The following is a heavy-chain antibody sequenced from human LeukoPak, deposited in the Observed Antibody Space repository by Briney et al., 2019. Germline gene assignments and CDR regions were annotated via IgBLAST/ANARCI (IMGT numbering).Heavy chain of an antibody. J-gene: IGHJ4*02. D-gene: IGHD3-22*01. CDR3: ATGRNYYDSSGYYYVDY. V-gene: IGHV1-24*01. Sequence: ASVKVSCKVSGYTLTELSMHWVRQAPGKGLEWMGGFGPEDGETIYAQKFQGRVTMTEDTSTDTAYMELSSLRSEDTAVYYCATGRNYYDSSGYYYVDYWGQGTLVTVSS. CDR1: GYTLTELS. CDR2: FGPEDGET.